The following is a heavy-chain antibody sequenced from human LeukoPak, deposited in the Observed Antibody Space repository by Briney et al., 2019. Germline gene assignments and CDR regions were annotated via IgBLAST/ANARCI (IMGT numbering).Heavy chain of an antibody. D-gene: IGHD2-15*01. Sequence: GASGKVSCKASGYTFTSYDINWVRQATGQGLEWMGWMNPNSGNTGYAQKFQGRVTMTRNTSISTAYMELSSLRSEDTAVYYCARYCSGGSCHTRTAEYFQHWGQGTLVTVSS. CDR1: GYTFTSYD. V-gene: IGHV1-8*01. CDR3: ARYCSGGSCHTRTAEYFQH. CDR2: MNPNSGNT. J-gene: IGHJ1*01.